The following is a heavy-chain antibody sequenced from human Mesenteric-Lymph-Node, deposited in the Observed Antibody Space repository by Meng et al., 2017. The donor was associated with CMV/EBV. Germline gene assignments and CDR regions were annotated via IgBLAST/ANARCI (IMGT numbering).Heavy chain of an antibody. CDR2: INSDGSST. Sequence: GGSLRLSCAASGFTFSSYWMHWVRQAPGKGLVWVSRINSDGSSTSYADSVKGRFTISRDNSKSTLYLEMSSLRAEDTALYYCAKGYCTGTDCRTDYYYGMDVWGQGTTVTVSS. D-gene: IGHD2-8*01. CDR1: GFTFSSYW. CDR3: AKGYCTGTDCRTDYYYGMDV. V-gene: IGHV3-74*01. J-gene: IGHJ6*02.